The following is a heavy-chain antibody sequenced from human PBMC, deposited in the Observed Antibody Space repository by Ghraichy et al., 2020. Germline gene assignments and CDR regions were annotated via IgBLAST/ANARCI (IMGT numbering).Heavy chain of an antibody. V-gene: IGHV3-23*01. CDR1: GFTFSSYA. CDR2: ISGSGGST. J-gene: IGHJ4*02. D-gene: IGHD2-15*01. Sequence: GALRLSCAASGFTFSSYAMSWVRQAPGKGLEWVSAISGSGGSTYYADSVKGRFTISRDNSKNTLYLQMNSLRAEDTAVYYCAKGFGGSWGVFDYWGQGTLVTVSS. CDR3: AKGFGGSWGVFDY.